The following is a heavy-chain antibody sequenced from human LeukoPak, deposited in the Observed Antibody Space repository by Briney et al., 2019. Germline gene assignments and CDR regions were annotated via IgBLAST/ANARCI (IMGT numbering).Heavy chain of an antibody. J-gene: IGHJ5*02. Sequence: GGSLQISCQGSGYSFTSYWIGWVRQMPGKGLEWMGGIYPGDSDTRYSPSFQGKVTISADKSISTAFLQWSSLKASDTAMYYCAREGAPPVGDWFDPWGQGTLVTVSS. V-gene: IGHV5-51*01. D-gene: IGHD1-26*01. CDR1: GYSFTSYW. CDR2: IYPGDSDT. CDR3: AREGAPPVGDWFDP.